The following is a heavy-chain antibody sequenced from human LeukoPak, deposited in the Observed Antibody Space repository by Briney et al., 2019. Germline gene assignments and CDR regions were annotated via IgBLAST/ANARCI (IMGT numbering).Heavy chain of an antibody. D-gene: IGHD3-3*01. CDR3: AKDKGDFWSGHHY. Sequence: GGSLRLSCAASGFTFSNYAMSWVRQAPGKGLEWVSSITGSGGSTYYADSVKDRFTISRDNSKNTLYLQMSSLRAEDTAVYYCAKDKGDFWSGHHYWGQGTLVTVSS. CDR2: ITGSGGST. V-gene: IGHV3-23*01. J-gene: IGHJ4*02. CDR1: GFTFSNYA.